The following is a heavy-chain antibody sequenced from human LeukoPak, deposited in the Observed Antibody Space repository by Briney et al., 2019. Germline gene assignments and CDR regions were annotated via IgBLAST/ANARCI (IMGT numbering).Heavy chain of an antibody. Sequence: GGSLRLSCAASGFTFSSYSMNWVRQAPGKGLEWVSSISSSSSYIYYADSVKGRFTISRDNAKNSLYLQMNSLRAEDTAVYYCARDQFIAAAGRTDYWGQGTLVTVSS. V-gene: IGHV3-21*01. D-gene: IGHD6-13*01. J-gene: IGHJ4*02. CDR2: ISSSSSYI. CDR1: GFTFSSYS. CDR3: ARDQFIAAAGRTDY.